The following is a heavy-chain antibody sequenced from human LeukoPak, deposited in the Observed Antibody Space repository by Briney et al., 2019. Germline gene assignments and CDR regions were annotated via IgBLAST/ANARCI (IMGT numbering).Heavy chain of an antibody. J-gene: IGHJ4*02. V-gene: IGHV3-7*01. CDR1: GFTFPNYW. CDR3: ARDGDAFDL. CDR2: IKKDGSDQ. Sequence: GGSLRLSCVTSGFTFPNYWMSWVRQAPGRGPEWVANIKKDGSDQLYVDSVKGRFTISRDRNSLYLQMNSLRVEDTAVYYCARDGDAFDLWGQGTLVTVSS.